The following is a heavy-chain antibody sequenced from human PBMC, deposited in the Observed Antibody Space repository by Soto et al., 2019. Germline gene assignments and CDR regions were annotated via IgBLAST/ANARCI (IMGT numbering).Heavy chain of an antibody. Sequence: DVQLVESGGGLVQPGRSLRLSCAASGFTFDDYAMHWVRQAPGKGLEWVSGISWNSGSTGYADSVKGRFTISRDNAKNSLYLQMNSLRAEDAALYYCAKDRWGPAADDPNFDYWGQGTLVTVSS. CDR3: AKDRWGPAADDPNFDY. J-gene: IGHJ4*02. CDR2: ISWNSGST. V-gene: IGHV3-9*01. D-gene: IGHD6-13*01. CDR1: GFTFDDYA.